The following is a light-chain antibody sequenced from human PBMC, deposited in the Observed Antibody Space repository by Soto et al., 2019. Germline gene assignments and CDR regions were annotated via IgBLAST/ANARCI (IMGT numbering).Light chain of an antibody. V-gene: IGKV1-5*03. CDR3: QQYYTYSWT. J-gene: IGKJ1*01. CDR2: KAS. CDR1: QTVSDS. Sequence: DIQMTQSPSTLSASVGDRVTITCRASQTVSDSLAWYQQRPGKAPNLLIYKASTLESGVPSRFSGSGSGTEFNLTISSLQPDDFATYYCQQYYTYSWTFGQGTKVEIK.